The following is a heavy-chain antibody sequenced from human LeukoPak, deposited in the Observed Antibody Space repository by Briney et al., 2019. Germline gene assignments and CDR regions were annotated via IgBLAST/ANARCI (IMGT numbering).Heavy chain of an antibody. CDR3: ARCTMVRGVAD. D-gene: IGHD3-10*01. CDR2: IYYSGST. Sequence: SETLSLTCTVSGGSISSYYWSWIRQPPGKGLEWIGYIYYSGSTNYNPSLKSRVTISVDTSKNQFSLKLSSVTAADTAVYYCARCTMVRGVADWGQGTLVTVSS. J-gene: IGHJ4*02. V-gene: IGHV4-59*08. CDR1: GGSISSYY.